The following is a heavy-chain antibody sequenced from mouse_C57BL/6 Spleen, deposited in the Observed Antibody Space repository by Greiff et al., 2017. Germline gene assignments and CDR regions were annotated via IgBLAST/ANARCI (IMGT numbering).Heavy chain of an antibody. Sequence: EVLLVESGGGLVQPGGSLKLSCAASGFTFSDYYMYWVRQTPEKRLEWVAYISNGGGSTYYPDTVKGRFTISRDNAKNTLYLQMSRLKSEDTAMYYCARLGGTPYYAMDYWGQGTSVTVSS. CDR2: ISNGGGST. CDR3: ARLGGTPYYAMDY. V-gene: IGHV5-12*01. CDR1: GFTFSDYY. J-gene: IGHJ4*01. D-gene: IGHD2-14*01.